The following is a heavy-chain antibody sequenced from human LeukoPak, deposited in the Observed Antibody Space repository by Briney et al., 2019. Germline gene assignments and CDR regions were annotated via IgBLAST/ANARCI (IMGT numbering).Heavy chain of an antibody. CDR3: TTLRPLSD. J-gene: IGHJ4*02. V-gene: IGHV3-66*04. D-gene: IGHD2/OR15-2a*01. CDR2: IYSGGST. CDR1: GFTVSNNY. Sequence: GGSLRLSCAASGFTVSNNYMSWVRQAPGKGLEWVSVIYSGGSTNYADSVKGRFTISRDNSENTLYLQMNSLRAEDTAVYYCTTLRPLSDWGQGTLVTVSS.